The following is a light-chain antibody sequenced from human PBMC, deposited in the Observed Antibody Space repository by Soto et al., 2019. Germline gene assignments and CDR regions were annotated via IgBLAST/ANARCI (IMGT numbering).Light chain of an antibody. Sequence: QSVLTQPASVSGSPGQSITISCTGTSSDVGSYNLVSRYQQHPGKAPKLMIYEVSKRPSGVSNRFSGSKSGNTASLTISGLQAEDEADYYCCSYAGSSTLWVFGGGTKLTVL. CDR1: SSDVGSYNL. CDR2: EVS. CDR3: CSYAGSSTLWV. J-gene: IGLJ3*02. V-gene: IGLV2-23*02.